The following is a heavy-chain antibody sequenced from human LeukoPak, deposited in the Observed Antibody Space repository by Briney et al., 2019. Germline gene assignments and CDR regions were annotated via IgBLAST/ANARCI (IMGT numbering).Heavy chain of an antibody. CDR3: AKDIAYSATYYDY. D-gene: IGHD1-26*01. V-gene: IGHV3-9*01. CDR1: GFTFDDFA. Sequence: AGGSLRLSCAASGFTFDDFAMHWVRQAPGKGLEWVSSISWNSGSIGYADSVKGRFTISRDNARNSLYLQMNSLRAEDTAFYYCAKDIAYSATYYDYWGQGTLVTVSS. J-gene: IGHJ4*02. CDR2: ISWNSGSI.